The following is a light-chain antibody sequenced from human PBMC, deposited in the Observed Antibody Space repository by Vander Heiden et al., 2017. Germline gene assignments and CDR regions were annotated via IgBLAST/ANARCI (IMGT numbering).Light chain of an antibody. J-gene: IGLJ3*02. CDR3: AAWDVRLNGLV. V-gene: IGLV1-44*01. CDR1: NSNIGKNT. Sequence: SVLTKPPSAHGHPGQRVTISGSGSNSNIGKNTVNWYQQLRGTAPKPFIYSKNHRPSGAPDEFSGSKSGTSASMDIRGLQSEDEAYYFCAAWDVRLNGLVFGGGTKLTVL. CDR2: SKN.